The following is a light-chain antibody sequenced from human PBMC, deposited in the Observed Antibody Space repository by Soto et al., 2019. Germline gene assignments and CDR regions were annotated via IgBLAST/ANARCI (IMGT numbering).Light chain of an antibody. V-gene: IGLV2-8*01. Sequence: QSVLTQPPSASGSPGQSVTISCTGTNSDVGNYNYVSWYQQHPGKAPKLMIYDVSNRPSGVSNRFSGSKSGNTASLTVSGLQAEDEADYYCSSYAGSNIYVFGTGTRSPS. CDR3: SSYAGSNIYV. CDR1: NSDVGNYNY. CDR2: DVS. J-gene: IGLJ1*01.